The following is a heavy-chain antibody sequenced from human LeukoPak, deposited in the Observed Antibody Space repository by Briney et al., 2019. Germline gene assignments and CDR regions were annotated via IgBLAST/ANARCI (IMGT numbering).Heavy chain of an antibody. V-gene: IGHV3-21*04. J-gene: IGHJ6*03. CDR1: GFTFSSYS. D-gene: IGHD3-10*01. CDR3: ARDRGTRAGDYYCYMDV. CDR2: ISSSSSYI. Sequence: GGSLRLSCAASGFTFSSYSMNWVRQAPGKGLEWVSSISSSSSYIYYADSVKGRFTISRDNAKNSLYLQMNSLRAEDTAVYYCARDRGTRAGDYYCYMDVWGKGTTVTISS.